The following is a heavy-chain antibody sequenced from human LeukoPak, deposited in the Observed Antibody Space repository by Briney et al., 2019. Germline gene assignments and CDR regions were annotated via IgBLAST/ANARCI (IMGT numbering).Heavy chain of an antibody. CDR3: AELGITMIGGV. D-gene: IGHD3-10*02. Sequence: GGSLRLSCAASGSTFDDYAMHWVRQAPGKGLEWVSGISWNSGSIGYADSVKGRFTISRDNAKNSLYLQMNSLRAEDTAVYYCAELGITMIGGVWGKGTTVTISS. J-gene: IGHJ6*04. CDR2: ISWNSGSI. V-gene: IGHV3-9*01. CDR1: GSTFDDYA.